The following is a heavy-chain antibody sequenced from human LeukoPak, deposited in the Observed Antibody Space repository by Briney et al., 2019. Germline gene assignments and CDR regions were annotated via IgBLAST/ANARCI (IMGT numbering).Heavy chain of an antibody. D-gene: IGHD3-9*01. CDR1: GGSFSGYY. CDR3: ARGLIYYDILTGYYPNNWFDP. V-gene: IGHV4-34*01. J-gene: IGHJ5*02. Sequence: SSETLSLTCAVYGGSFSGYYWSWIRQPPGKGLEWIGEINHSGSTNYNPSLKSRVTISVDTSKNQFSLKLSSVTAADTAVYYCARGLIYYDILTGYYPNNWFDPWGQGTLVTVSS. CDR2: INHSGST.